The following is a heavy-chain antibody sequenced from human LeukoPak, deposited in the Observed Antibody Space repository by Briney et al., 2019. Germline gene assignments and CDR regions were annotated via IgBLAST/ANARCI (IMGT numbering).Heavy chain of an antibody. CDR1: RYTFTSYD. V-gene: IGHV1-8*03. J-gene: IGHJ5*02. D-gene: IGHD2-15*01. Sequence: GASVRVSCKASRYTFTSYDINTGRPATGQGLEWMGWMNPNSGNTGYAQKFQGRVTITRDTSVNTAYMELSSLRSEDTAVYYCARAGKRYCSGGSCDNWFDPWGQGTLVTVSS. CDR3: ARAGKRYCSGGSCDNWFDP. CDR2: MNPNSGNT.